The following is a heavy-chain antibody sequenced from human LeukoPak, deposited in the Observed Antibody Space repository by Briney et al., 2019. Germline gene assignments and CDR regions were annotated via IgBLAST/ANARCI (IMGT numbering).Heavy chain of an antibody. D-gene: IGHD1-14*01. Sequence: PGGSLRLSCAASGFTFSGHWMSWVRQAPGKGLEWVANINQGGSDKYYVDSVKGRFTISRDSANNLLYLQMNSLRGEDTAVYYCTRDRSRAEDDWGRGTLVTVSS. J-gene: IGHJ4*02. V-gene: IGHV3-7*01. CDR2: INQGGSDK. CDR3: TRDRSRAEDD. CDR1: GFTFSGHW.